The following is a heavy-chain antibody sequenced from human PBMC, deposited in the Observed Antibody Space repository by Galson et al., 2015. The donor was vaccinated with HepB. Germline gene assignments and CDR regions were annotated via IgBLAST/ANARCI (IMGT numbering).Heavy chain of an antibody. CDR1: GGTFSSYA. CDR3: ATSPYSSGWYFPNYYYYGMDI. Sequence: SVKVSCKASGGTFSSYAISWVRQAPGQGLEWMGGIIPIFGTANYAQKFQGRVTITADESTSTAYMELSSLRSEDTAVYYCATSPYSSGWYFPNYYYYGMDIWGQGTTVTVSS. CDR2: IIPIFGTA. D-gene: IGHD6-19*01. J-gene: IGHJ6*02. V-gene: IGHV1-69*13.